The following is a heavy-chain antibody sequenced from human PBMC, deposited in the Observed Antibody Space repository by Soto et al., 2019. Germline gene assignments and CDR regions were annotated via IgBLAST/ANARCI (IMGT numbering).Heavy chain of an antibody. CDR2: ISGSGGAS. J-gene: IGHJ1*01. V-gene: IGHV3-23*01. CDR1: GFTFSSYS. Sequence: GGSLRLSCAASGFTFSSYSMSWVRQAPGKGLEWVSAISGSGGASYYADSVKGRFTISRDNSKNTVSLQMNSLRAEDTAVYFCANAYCSSTSCRAEYLQHWGQGTLVTVSS. D-gene: IGHD2-2*01. CDR3: ANAYCSSTSCRAEYLQH.